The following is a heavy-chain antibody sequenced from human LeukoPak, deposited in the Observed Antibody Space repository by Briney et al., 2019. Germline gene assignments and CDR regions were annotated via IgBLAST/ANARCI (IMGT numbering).Heavy chain of an antibody. Sequence: GSLRLSCAASGFTFSSYSMNWVRQAPGKGLEWVSSISSSSSYIYYADSVKGRFTISRDNAKNSLYLQMNSLRAEDTAVYYCARAGGVPDAFDIWGQGTMVTVSS. CDR3: ARAGGVPDAFDI. CDR1: GFTFSSYS. V-gene: IGHV3-21*01. J-gene: IGHJ3*02. CDR2: ISSSSSYI. D-gene: IGHD1-1*01.